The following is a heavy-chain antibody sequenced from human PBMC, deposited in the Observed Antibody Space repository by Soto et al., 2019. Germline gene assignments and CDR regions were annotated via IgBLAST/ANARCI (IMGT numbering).Heavy chain of an antibody. CDR2: ISYTGNT. Sequence: SETLSLTXTVSGVSISSVSLSSNYWGWIRQPPGKGLECIGSISYTGNTNYNPSLKSRVTISVDTSKNQFSLKLSSVTAADTAVYYCARIPYSSASFDYWGQGTLVTVSS. CDR1: GVSISSVSLSSNY. J-gene: IGHJ4*02. CDR3: ARIPYSSASFDY. V-gene: IGHV4-61*01. D-gene: IGHD6-19*01.